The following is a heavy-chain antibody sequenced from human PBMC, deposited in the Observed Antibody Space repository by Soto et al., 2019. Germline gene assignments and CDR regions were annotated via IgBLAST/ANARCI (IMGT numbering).Heavy chain of an antibody. CDR2: TYYRSKWYN. D-gene: IGHD2-15*01. CDR1: GDSVSSNSAA. CDR3: TSEDIVAVVAATDYCYYGIDV. V-gene: IGHV6-1*01. J-gene: IGHJ6*01. Sequence: SQTLSLTCAISGDSVSSNSAAWNWIRQSPSRGLEWLGRTYYRSKWYNDYAVSVKSRITINPDTSKNQFSLQLNSVTPEYTAVYYCTSEDIVAVVAATDYCYYGIDVWGEATKVT.